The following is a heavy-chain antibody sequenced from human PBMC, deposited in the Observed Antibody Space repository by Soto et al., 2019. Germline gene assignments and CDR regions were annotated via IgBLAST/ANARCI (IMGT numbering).Heavy chain of an antibody. CDR1: GKSLSGYY. D-gene: IGHD1-26*01. CDR3: ARHHVRGRTIAGAAEF. V-gene: IGHV4-34*01. Sequence: QVQLQQWGAGLLKPSETLSLTCAVYGKSLSGYYWSWIRQPPGKALEWIGEINHSGNTNYNPSLKGRVTISVDTSKNQLCLNLSSVTAADTAMYYCARHHVRGRTIAGAAEFWGQGTLVTVSS. J-gene: IGHJ4*02. CDR2: INHSGNT.